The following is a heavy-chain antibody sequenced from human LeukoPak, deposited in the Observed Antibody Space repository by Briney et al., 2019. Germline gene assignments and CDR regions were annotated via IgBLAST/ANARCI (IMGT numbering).Heavy chain of an antibody. D-gene: IGHD4-23*01. V-gene: IGHV4-39*01. CDR3: ARHWVVTPNY. CDR1: GASISNSSYY. CDR2: IYYSGSA. Sequence: SETLSLTCIVSGASISNSSYYWGWIRQPPGTGLEWIGSIYYSGSAYYNPSLKSRVTISVDTSKNQFSLKLTSVTAADTAVYYCARHWVVTPNYWGQGTLVTVSS. J-gene: IGHJ4*02.